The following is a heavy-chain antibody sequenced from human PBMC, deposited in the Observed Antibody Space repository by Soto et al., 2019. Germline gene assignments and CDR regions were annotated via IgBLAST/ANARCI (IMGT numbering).Heavy chain of an antibody. CDR3: ARVPYDPRAYYFDY. CDR1: GFTFSSYW. CDR2: INSDGSST. V-gene: IGHV3-74*01. D-gene: IGHD5-12*01. J-gene: IGHJ4*02. Sequence: GGSLRLSCAASGFTFSSYWMHWVRQAPGKGLVWVSRINSDGSSTSYADSVKGRFTISRDNAKNTLYLQMNSLRAEDTAVYYCARVPYDPRAYYFDYWDQGTLVTVSS.